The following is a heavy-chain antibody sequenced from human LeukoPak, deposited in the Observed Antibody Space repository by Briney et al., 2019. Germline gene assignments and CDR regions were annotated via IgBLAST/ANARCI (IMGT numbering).Heavy chain of an antibody. CDR3: ARGPPIYYDSSGTFDY. J-gene: IGHJ4*02. D-gene: IGHD3-22*01. CDR1: GFTVSSNY. CDR2: IYSGGST. Sequence: GGSLRLSCAASGFTVSSNYMSRVRQAPGKGLEWVSVIYSGGSTYYADSVKGRFTISRDNSKNTLYLQMNSLRAEDTAVYYCARGPPIYYDSSGTFDYWGQGTLVTVSS. V-gene: IGHV3-66*01.